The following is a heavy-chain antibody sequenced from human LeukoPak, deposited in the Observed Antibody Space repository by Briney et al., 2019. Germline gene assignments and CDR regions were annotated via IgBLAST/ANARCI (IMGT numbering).Heavy chain of an antibody. Sequence: GGSLRLSCAASGFTFSSYGMHWVRQAPGKGLEWVAFIRYDGSNKYYADPVKGRFTISRDNSKNTLYLQMNSLRAEDTAVYYCAKDPTSRYYGSGSYYNWGQGTLVTVSS. V-gene: IGHV3-30*02. J-gene: IGHJ4*02. D-gene: IGHD3-10*01. CDR1: GFTFSSYG. CDR3: AKDPTSRYYGSGSYYN. CDR2: IRYDGSNK.